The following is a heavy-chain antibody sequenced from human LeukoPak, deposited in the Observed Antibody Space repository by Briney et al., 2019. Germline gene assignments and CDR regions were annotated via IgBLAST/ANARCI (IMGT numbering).Heavy chain of an antibody. CDR3: ARDDRYYYDSSGSSYSYFDL. J-gene: IGHJ2*01. D-gene: IGHD3-22*01. Sequence: GGSLRLSCAASGFTFSSYSMNWVRQAPGKGLEWVSSISSSSSYIYYADSVKGRFTISRDNAKNSLYLQMNSLRAEDTAVYYCARDDRYYYDSSGSSYSYFDLWGRGTLVTVSS. CDR1: GFTFSSYS. CDR2: ISSSSSYI. V-gene: IGHV3-21*01.